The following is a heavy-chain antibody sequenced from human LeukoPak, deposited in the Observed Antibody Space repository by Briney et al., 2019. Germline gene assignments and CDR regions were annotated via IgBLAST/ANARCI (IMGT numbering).Heavy chain of an antibody. V-gene: IGHV4-59*01. CDR2: IYYSGST. J-gene: IGHJ4*02. D-gene: IGHD3-22*01. CDR1: GGSISSYY. CDR3: ARVAGFYDSSGYYD. Sequence: PSETLSLTCTASGGSISSYYWSWIRQPPGKGLEWIGYIYYSGSTNYNPSLKSRVTISVDTSKNQFSLKLSSVTAADTAVYYCARVAGFYDSSGYYDWGQGTLVTVSS.